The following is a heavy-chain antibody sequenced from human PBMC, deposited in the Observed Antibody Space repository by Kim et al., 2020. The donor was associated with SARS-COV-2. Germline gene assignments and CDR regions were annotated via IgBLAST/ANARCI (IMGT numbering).Heavy chain of an antibody. Sequence: SETLSLTCTVSGGSISSYYWSWIRQPPGKALEWIGYIYYSGSTKYNPSLKSPVTISVDTSKNQFSLKLNSVTAADTAVYYCARGRGGTYWSYNWFDPWGQGTLVTVSS. CDR3: ARGRGGTYWSYNWFDP. J-gene: IGHJ5*02. D-gene: IGHD1-26*01. CDR1: GGSISSYY. V-gene: IGHV4-59*01. CDR2: IYYSGST.